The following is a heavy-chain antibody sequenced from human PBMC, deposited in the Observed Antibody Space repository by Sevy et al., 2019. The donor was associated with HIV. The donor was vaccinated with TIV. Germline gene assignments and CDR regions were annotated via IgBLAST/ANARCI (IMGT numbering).Heavy chain of an antibody. V-gene: IGHV3-33*08. CDR1: GFTFSSYG. CDR3: ARGGLGLGAAAGTMAFDI. Sequence: GGSLRLSCAASGFTFSSYGMHWVRQAPGKGLEWVAVIWYDGSNKYYADSVKGRFTISRDNSKNTLYLQMNSLRAEDTAVYYCARGGLGLGAAAGTMAFDIWGQGTMVTVSS. CDR2: IWYDGSNK. J-gene: IGHJ3*02. D-gene: IGHD6-13*01.